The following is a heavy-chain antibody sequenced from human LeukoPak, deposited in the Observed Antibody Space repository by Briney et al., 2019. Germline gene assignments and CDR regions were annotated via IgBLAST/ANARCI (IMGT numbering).Heavy chain of an antibody. J-gene: IGHJ3*02. Sequence: GRSLRLSCAASGFTFDSYGMHWVRQAPGKGLEWVAVISYDGSNKYYVDSVKGRFTISRDNSKNTLYLQMNSLRPEDTAVYYCAKDRTYDYGTYDAFDIWGPGTMVTVSS. CDR1: GFTFDSYG. D-gene: IGHD4-17*01. V-gene: IGHV3-30*18. CDR2: ISYDGSNK. CDR3: AKDRTYDYGTYDAFDI.